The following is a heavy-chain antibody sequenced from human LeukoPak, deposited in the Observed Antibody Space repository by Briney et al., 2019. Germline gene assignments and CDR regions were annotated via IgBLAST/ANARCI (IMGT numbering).Heavy chain of an antibody. CDR2: ISGSGGST. J-gene: IGHJ4*02. CDR3: AKVSMIVVDPDY. Sequence: GGSLRLSCAPSGFTFSSYGMSWVRQAPGKGLEWVSAISGSGGSTYYAHSVKGRFTISRDNSKNTLYLQMNSLRAEDTAVYYCAKVSMIVVDPDYWGQGTLVTVSS. D-gene: IGHD3-22*01. CDR1: GFTFSSYG. V-gene: IGHV3-23*01.